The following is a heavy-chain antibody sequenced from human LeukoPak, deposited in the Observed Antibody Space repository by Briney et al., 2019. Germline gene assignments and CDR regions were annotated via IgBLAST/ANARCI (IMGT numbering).Heavy chain of an antibody. D-gene: IGHD3-9*01. Sequence: GGSLRLSCVASGFTFSTYDMNWARQAPGKGLEWVSYISSSGTTIYYADSVKGRFTISRDNAKNSLYLQMNSLRAEDTAVYYCASIVTGYYSWGQGTLVTVSS. V-gene: IGHV3-48*03. CDR2: ISSSGTTI. J-gene: IGHJ4*02. CDR3: ASIVTGYYS. CDR1: GFTFSTYD.